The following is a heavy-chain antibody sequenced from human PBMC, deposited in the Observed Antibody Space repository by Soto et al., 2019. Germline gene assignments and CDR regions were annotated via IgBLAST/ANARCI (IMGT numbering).Heavy chain of an antibody. CDR1: GGSISSYY. CDR3: ARYSGYGKYFDY. Sequence: SETLSLTCTVSGGSISSYYWSWIRQPPGKGLEWIGYIYYSGSTNYNPSLKSRVTISVDTSKNQFSLKLSSVTAADTAVYYCARYSGYGKYFDYWGQGTLVTVSS. J-gene: IGHJ4*02. V-gene: IGHV4-59*08. D-gene: IGHD5-12*01. CDR2: IYYSGST.